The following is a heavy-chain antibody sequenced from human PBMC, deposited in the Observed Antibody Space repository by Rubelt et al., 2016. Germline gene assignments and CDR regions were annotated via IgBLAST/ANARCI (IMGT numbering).Heavy chain of an antibody. J-gene: IGHJ5*02. V-gene: IGHV1-69*01. D-gene: IGHD3-16*01. Sequence: GGTFSSYAISWVRQAPGQGLEWMGGIIPIFGTANYAQKFQGRVTITADESTSTAYMELRSLRSDDTAVYYCARGGPNSDWFDPWGQEPWSPSPQ. CDR1: GGTFSSYA. CDR2: IIPIFGTA. CDR3: ARGGPNSDWFDP.